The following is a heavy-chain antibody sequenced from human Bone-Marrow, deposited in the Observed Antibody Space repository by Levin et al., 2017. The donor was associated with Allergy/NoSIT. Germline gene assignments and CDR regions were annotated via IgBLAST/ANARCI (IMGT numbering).Heavy chain of an antibody. CDR3: ARSWRCSSTSCYPNY. J-gene: IGHJ4*02. V-gene: IGHV5-51*01. Sequence: GESLKISCKGSGYSFTDYWIGWVRQMPGKGLEWMGIIYPGDSDTRYSPSFQGQVTISVDKSITTAYLQWSSLKASDTAIYYCARSWRCSSTSCYPNYWGQGTLVTVSS. CDR2: IYPGDSDT. D-gene: IGHD2-2*01. CDR1: GYSFTDYW.